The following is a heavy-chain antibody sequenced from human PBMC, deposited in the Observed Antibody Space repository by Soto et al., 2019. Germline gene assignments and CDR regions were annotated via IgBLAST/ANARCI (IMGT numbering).Heavy chain of an antibody. Sequence: GGSLRLSCAASGFTFSSYAMSWVRQAPGKGLEWVSAISGSGGSTYYADSVKGRFTISRDNSKNTLYLQMNSLRAEDTAVYYCAKDGVDTIFGVVINYYYGMDVLGQGTTVTVSS. CDR3: AKDGVDTIFGVVINYYYGMDV. CDR2: ISGSGGST. CDR1: GFTFSSYA. D-gene: IGHD3-3*01. V-gene: IGHV3-23*01. J-gene: IGHJ6*02.